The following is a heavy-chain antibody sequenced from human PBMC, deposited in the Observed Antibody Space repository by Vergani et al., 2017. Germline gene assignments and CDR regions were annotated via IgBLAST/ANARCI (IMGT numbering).Heavy chain of an antibody. D-gene: IGHD4-11*01. J-gene: IGHJ6*03. CDR2: IDHTGRP. CDR3: ARVNTETNGHLYYYYYMDV. Sequence: QVQLQQWGGGLLKPSETLSLTCVVNGGSFTSYHWTWIRQSPGEGLEWVGDIDHTGRPDYNPSLKSRLTRSVNKSRNQFSLTHNSVTATDTAISFCARVNTETNGHLYYYYYMDVGGQGTAVTVS. V-gene: IGHV4-34*01. CDR1: GGSFTSYH.